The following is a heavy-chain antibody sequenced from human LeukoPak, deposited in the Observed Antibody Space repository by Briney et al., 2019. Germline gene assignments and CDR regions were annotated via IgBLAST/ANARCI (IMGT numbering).Heavy chain of an antibody. CDR3: ARSRSSSRSSFDY. V-gene: IGHV1-2*02. D-gene: IGHD6-13*01. CDR2: INPNSGGT. Sequence: ASVKLSCKASGYTFTGSYMHWVRQAPGQGLEWMGWINPNSGGTNYAQKLQGRVTMTRDTSISTAYMELSRLRSDDTAVYYCARSRSSSRSSFDYWGQGTLVTVSS. CDR1: GYTFTGSY. J-gene: IGHJ4*02.